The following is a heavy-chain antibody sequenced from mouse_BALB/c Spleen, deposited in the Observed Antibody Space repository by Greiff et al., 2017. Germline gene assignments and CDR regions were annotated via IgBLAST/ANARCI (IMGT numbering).Heavy chain of an antibody. D-gene: IGHD1-1*01. J-gene: IGHJ2*01. CDR3: ARSDYYGSEDY. CDR1: GYTFTSYY. V-gene: IGHV1S56*01. CDR2: IYPGNVNT. Sequence: VQLQQSGPELVKPGASVRISCKASGYTFTSYYIHWVKQRPGQGLEWIGWIYPGNVNTKYNEKFKGKATLTADKSSSTAYMQLSSLTSDDSAVYFCARSDYYGSEDYWGQGTTLTVSS.